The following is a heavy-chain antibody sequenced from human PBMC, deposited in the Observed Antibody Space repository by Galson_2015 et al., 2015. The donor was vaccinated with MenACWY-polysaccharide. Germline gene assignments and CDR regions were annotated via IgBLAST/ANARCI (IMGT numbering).Heavy chain of an antibody. J-gene: IGHJ4*02. CDR2: ISYDGRTT. CDR3: ARRGGSYYDS. V-gene: IGHV3-74*01. D-gene: IGHD3-10*01. Sequence: SLRLSCAASGFTFSSDWMHWVRQAPGKGLVWVSHISYDGRTTSYADSVRGRFIISRDNAKNTLYLQMNSLRAEDTAVYYCARRGGSYYDSWGQGTLVTVSS. CDR1: GFTFSSDW.